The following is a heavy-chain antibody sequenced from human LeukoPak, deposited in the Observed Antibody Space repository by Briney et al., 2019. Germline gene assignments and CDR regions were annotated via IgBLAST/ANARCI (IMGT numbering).Heavy chain of an antibody. V-gene: IGHV3-21*01. CDR3: ARELSRITMVRGVTLDY. Sequence: NAGGSLRLSCAASGFTFSSYSMNWVRQAPGKGLEWVSSISSSSSYIYYADSVKGRFTISRDNARNSLYLQMNSLRAEDTAVYYCARELSRITMVRGVTLDYWGQGTLVTVSS. J-gene: IGHJ4*02. CDR1: GFTFSSYS. D-gene: IGHD3-10*01. CDR2: ISSSSSYI.